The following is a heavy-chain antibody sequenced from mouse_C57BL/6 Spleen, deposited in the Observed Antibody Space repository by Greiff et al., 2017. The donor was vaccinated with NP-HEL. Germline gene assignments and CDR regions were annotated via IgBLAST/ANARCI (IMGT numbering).Heavy chain of an antibody. Sequence: QVQLQQPGAELVKPGASVKLSCKASGYTFTSYWMHWVKQRPGRGLEWIGRIDPNSGGTKYNEKFKSKATLTVDKPSSTAYMQLSSLTSEDSAVEYCAGGRNDYDEGYYFDYWGKGTTLTVSS. J-gene: IGHJ2*01. D-gene: IGHD2-4*01. CDR2: IDPNSGGT. CDR3: AGGRNDYDEGYYFDY. CDR1: GYTFTSYW. V-gene: IGHV1-72*01.